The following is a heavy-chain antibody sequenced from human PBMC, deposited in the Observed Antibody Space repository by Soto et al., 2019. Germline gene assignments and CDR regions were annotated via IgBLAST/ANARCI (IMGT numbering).Heavy chain of an antibody. V-gene: IGHV3-30-3*01. J-gene: IGHJ5*02. CDR2: ISYDGSNK. CDR1: GFTFSSYA. Sequence: QVQLVESGGGVVQPGRSLRLSCAASGFTFSSYAMHWGRQAPGKGLEWVAVISYDGSNKYYADSVKGRITISRDNSKNTLYLQMNSLRAEDTAVYYCARDAHLGLRLGELSLSGWFDPWGQGTLVTVSS. D-gene: IGHD3-16*02. CDR3: ARDAHLGLRLGELSLSGWFDP.